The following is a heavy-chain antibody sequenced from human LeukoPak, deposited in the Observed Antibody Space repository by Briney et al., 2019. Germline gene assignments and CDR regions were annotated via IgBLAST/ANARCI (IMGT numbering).Heavy chain of an antibody. J-gene: IGHJ4*02. V-gene: IGHV4-39*01. Sequence: PSETLSLTCTVSGGSISSSSYYWGWIRQPPGKGLEWIGSIYYSGSTYYNPSLKSRVTISVDTSKNQFSLKLSSVTAADTAVYYCASPADRGYCGGDCHPFDYWGQGTLVTVSS. D-gene: IGHD2-21*02. CDR2: IYYSGST. CDR3: ASPADRGYCGGDCHPFDY. CDR1: GGSISSSSYY.